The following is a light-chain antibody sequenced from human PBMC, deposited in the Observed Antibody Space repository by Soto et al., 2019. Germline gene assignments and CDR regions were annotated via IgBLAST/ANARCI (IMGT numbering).Light chain of an antibody. J-gene: IGKJ3*01. CDR2: AAS. Sequence: DIQMTQSPSSLSASVGDRVTITCRASQGVRNYLAWYQQKPGKVPKLLIYAASTLQSGVPSRFSGSGSGTHFTLTISSLQPEDVATYYRQKYNSAPFTFGPGTKVDIK. CDR3: QKYNSAPFT. V-gene: IGKV1-27*01. CDR1: QGVRNY.